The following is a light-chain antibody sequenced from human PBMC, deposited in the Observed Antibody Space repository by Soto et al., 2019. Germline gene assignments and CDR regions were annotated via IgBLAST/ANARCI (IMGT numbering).Light chain of an antibody. CDR1: STDVGSYNR. CDR3: SSYTSSNSVV. CDR2: EVS. Sequence: QSALTQPPSVSGSPGQSVTISCTGTSTDVGSYNRVSWYQQPPGTAPKLMIYEVSYRPSGVPDRFSGSKSGNTASLTISGLQAEDEADYYCSSYTSSNSVVFGGGTKLT. J-gene: IGLJ2*01. V-gene: IGLV2-18*02.